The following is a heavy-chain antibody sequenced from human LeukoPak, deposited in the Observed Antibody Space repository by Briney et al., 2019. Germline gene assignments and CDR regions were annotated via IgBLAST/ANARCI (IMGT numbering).Heavy chain of an antibody. D-gene: IGHD1-1*01. J-gene: IGHJ4*02. CDR1: GFIFGAYA. CDR3: ARDAGTDGTYFDY. CDR2: ISYGGSNK. V-gene: IGHV3-30*04. Sequence: GRSLRLTCAASGFIFGAYALHWVRQAPGKGLEWVAVISYGGSNKYYVDSVKGRITISRDKSKNTVYLQVNSLRVEDTAVYYCARDAGTDGTYFDYWGQGTLVTVSS.